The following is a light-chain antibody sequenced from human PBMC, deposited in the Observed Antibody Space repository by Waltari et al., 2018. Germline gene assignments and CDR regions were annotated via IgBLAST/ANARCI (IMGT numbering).Light chain of an antibody. Sequence: IQMTQSPSTLSASVGDRVTITCRASQSIGRKLAWYRQKPGKAPNLLIYDVSSFEIGVPSRFTGSGSGTEFTLTISNLQPDDFATYYCQHYYTSSWTFGQGTKVEIK. V-gene: IGKV1-5*01. CDR1: QSIGRK. J-gene: IGKJ1*01. CDR3: QHYYTSSWT. CDR2: DVS.